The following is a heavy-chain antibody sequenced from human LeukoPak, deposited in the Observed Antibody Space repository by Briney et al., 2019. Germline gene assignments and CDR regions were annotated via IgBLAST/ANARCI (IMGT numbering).Heavy chain of an antibody. V-gene: IGHV4-4*02. J-gene: IGHJ4*02. D-gene: IGHD1-26*01. Sequence: SETLSLTCAVSGGSIGSIEWFSWVRQTPGKGLEWIGESHQTGSTNYNPSLKSRVTISVDKSKNQFSLDFNSVTAADTAIYYCARRPPVGGIDSWGQGALVTVSS. CDR1: GGSIGSIEW. CDR3: ARRPPVGGIDS. CDR2: SHQTGST.